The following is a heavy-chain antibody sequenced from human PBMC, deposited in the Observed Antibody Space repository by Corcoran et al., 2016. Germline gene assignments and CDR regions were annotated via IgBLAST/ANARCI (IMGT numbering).Heavy chain of an antibody. J-gene: IGHJ6*02. D-gene: IGHD4-4*01. CDR2: IIPIFGTA. Sequence: QVQLVQSGAEVKKPGSSVKVSCKASGGTFSSYAISWVRQAPGQGLEWMGGIIPIFGTANYAQKFQGRVTITADKSTSTAYMELSSLRSEDTAVYSCARATTVTLNPYDYYGMDVWGQGTTVTVSS. V-gene: IGHV1-69*06. CDR1: GGTFSSYA. CDR3: ARATTVTLNPYDYYGMDV.